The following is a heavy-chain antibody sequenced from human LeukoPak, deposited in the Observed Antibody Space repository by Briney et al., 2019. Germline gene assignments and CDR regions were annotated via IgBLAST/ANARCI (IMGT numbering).Heavy chain of an antibody. CDR1: CYSFTYDW. CDR2: IRTRDSDT. V-gene: IGHV5-51*01. J-gene: IGHJ4*02. Sequence: GESLKISFKDCCYSFTYDWIGWGRQMPGKGLEWMGIIRTRDSDTRYSPSFQGQVTISAGKSINTAYLQWSSQKATDTYKYYCQGRGEAMDPFDYWGQGTLVTVSS. D-gene: IGHD5-18*01. CDR3: QGRGEAMDPFDY.